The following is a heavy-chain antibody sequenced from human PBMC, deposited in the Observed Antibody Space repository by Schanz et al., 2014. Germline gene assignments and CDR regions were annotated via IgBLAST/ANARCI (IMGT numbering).Heavy chain of an antibody. V-gene: IGHV3-30*09. CDR1: GFTFSRHA. D-gene: IGHD1-26*01. CDR2: ITYDGSNK. CDR3: AGDWASGRYYSDY. Sequence: QVELVESGGGVVQPGRSLRLSCAASGFTFSRHAMHWVRQAAGKGLEWVAAITYDGSNKYYAESVKGRFAISRDNSKDNLSFPLLSRPHEDXAFYYCAGDWASGRYYSDYWGQGTLVTVSS. J-gene: IGHJ4*02.